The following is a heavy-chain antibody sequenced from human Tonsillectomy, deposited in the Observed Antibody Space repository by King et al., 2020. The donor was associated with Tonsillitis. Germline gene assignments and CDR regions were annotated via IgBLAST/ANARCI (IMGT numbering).Heavy chain of an antibody. CDR1: GFTFSSYA. D-gene: IGHD4-17*01. Sequence: VQLVESGGGLVQPGGSLRLSCAASGFTFSSYAMSWVRQAPGKGLEWVSAISGSGDSTYYADSVKGRFTISRDNSKNTLFLQVNSLRAEDTAVYYCAKDLSYGDHISGEDYFDYWGQGTLVTVSS. CDR2: ISGSGDST. V-gene: IGHV3-23*04. J-gene: IGHJ4*02. CDR3: AKDLSYGDHISGEDYFDY.